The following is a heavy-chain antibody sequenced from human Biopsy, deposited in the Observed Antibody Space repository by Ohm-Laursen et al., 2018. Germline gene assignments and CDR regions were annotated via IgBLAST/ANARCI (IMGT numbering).Heavy chain of an antibody. CDR1: GDSVTKYY. V-gene: IGHV4-59*02. D-gene: IGHD4-11*01. CDR3: ARDSRILNYGNFKYYHYYGMDV. J-gene: IGHJ6*02. CDR2: IYYSVMT. Sequence: SDTLSLTCTVSGDSVTKYYWSWIRQPPGKGLEWIGHIYYSVMTNYNPSLQSRVSISVDTSRNQVSLTLSPVTAADTAVYYCARDSRILNYGNFKYYHYYGMDVWGQGTKVTVSS.